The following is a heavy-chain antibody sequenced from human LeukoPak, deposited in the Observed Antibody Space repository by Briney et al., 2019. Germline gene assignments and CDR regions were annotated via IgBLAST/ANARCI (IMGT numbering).Heavy chain of an antibody. D-gene: IGHD6-13*01. J-gene: IGHJ5*02. CDR2: INHSGST. V-gene: IGHV4-34*01. Sequence: SETLSLTCAVYGGSFSGYYWSWIRQPPGKGLEWIGEINHSGSTNYNPSLKSRVTISVDTSKHQFSLKLSSVTAADTAVYYCARVGFSSSWYVSYWFDPWGQGTLVTVSS. CDR1: GGSFSGYY. CDR3: ARVGFSSSWYVSYWFDP.